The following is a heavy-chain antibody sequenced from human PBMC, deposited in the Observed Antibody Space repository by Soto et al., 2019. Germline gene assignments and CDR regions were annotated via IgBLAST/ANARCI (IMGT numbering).Heavy chain of an antibody. CDR3: ASSGDESSGYYLDY. D-gene: IGHD3-22*01. Sequence: VGSLRLSCAASGFTVSSYPMHWVRQAPGKGLEWVAVISYDGSNKYYADSVKGRFTISRDNSKNTLYLQMNSLRAEDTAVYYCASSGDESSGYYLDYWGQGTLVTVSS. V-gene: IGHV3-30-3*01. CDR1: GFTVSSYP. J-gene: IGHJ4*02. CDR2: ISYDGSNK.